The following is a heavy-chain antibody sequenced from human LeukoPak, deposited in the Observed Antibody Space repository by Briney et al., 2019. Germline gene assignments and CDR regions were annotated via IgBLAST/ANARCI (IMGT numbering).Heavy chain of an antibody. CDR1: GYTFTSYD. CDR2: MNPNSGNT. V-gene: IGHV1-8*01. Sequence: ASVKVSCKASGYTFTSYDINWVRQATGQGLEWMGWMNPNSGNTGYAQKFQGRVTMTRNTSISTAYMELSRLRSDDTAVYYCARDDYDFWSGYYIYFDYWGQGTLVTVSS. D-gene: IGHD3-3*01. CDR3: ARDDYDFWSGYYIYFDY. J-gene: IGHJ4*02.